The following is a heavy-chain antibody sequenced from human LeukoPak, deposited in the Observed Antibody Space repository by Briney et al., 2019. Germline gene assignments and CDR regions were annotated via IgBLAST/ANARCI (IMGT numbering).Heavy chain of an antibody. J-gene: IGHJ4*02. CDR1: GYTFTGYY. D-gene: IGHD3-10*01. CDR3: ARGHYGSGTGTYPI. V-gene: IGHV1-2*02. CDR2: INPNSGGT. Sequence: ASVKVSCKASGYTFTGYYMHWVRQAPGQGLEWMGWINPNSGGTNYAQKFQGRVTMTRDTSISTAYMELSRLRSDDTAVYYCARGHYGSGTGTYPIWGQGTLVTVSS.